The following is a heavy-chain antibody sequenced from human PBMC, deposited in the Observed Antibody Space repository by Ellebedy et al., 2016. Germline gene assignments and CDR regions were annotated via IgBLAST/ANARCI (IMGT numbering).Heavy chain of an antibody. Sequence: SLKISCAASGFTFDDYAMHWVRQAPGKGLEWVSSISWNSNSIAFADSVKGRFTISRDNAKNSLYLEMNSLRDEDTALYYCARSLMTSVTTFAFDIWGQGTMVTVSS. D-gene: IGHD4-17*01. CDR3: ARSLMTSVTTFAFDI. CDR2: ISWNSNSI. J-gene: IGHJ3*02. CDR1: GFTFDDYA. V-gene: IGHV3-9*01.